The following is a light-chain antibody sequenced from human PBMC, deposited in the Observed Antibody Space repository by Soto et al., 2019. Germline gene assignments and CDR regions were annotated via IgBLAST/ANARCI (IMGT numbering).Light chain of an antibody. CDR1: QDISRW. J-gene: IGKJ4*01. Sequence: DIQMTQSPSSVSASVGDRVTITCRASQDISRWLAWYQQKPGKAPNLLIYSASSLYSGVSSRFSGSGSGTDFALTINSLQPEDFATYYCQQAKAFALTFGGGTRVEIK. V-gene: IGKV1-12*01. CDR3: QQAKAFALT. CDR2: SAS.